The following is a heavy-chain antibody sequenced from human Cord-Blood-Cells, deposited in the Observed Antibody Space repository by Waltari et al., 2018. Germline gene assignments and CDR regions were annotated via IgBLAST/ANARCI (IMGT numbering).Heavy chain of an antibody. J-gene: IGHJ4*02. Sequence: QVQLVQSGAEVKKPGPSVKVSCKAAGGPVSSYVISWVRQAPGQGLGWMGRIIPILGIANYAQKFQGRVTITADKSTSTAYMELSSLRSEDTAVYYCARVGSSSSDYWGQGTLVTVTS. CDR2: IIPILGIA. CDR1: GGPVSSYV. V-gene: IGHV1-69*09. CDR3: ARVGSSSSDY. D-gene: IGHD6-6*01.